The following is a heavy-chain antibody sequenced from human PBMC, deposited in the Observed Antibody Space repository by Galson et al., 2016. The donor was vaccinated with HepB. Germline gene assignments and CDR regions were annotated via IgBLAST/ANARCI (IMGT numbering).Heavy chain of an antibody. V-gene: IGHV3-74*01. CDR3: ARFLPDSSGYGYFDL. CDR1: EFTFSTYW. CDR2: TDGDESTT. J-gene: IGHJ2*01. Sequence: SLRLSCAASEFTFSTYWMHWVRQAPGKGLVWVSRTDGDESTTIYADSVKGRFTISRDNAKNSMYLQMNSLRAEDTAVYYCARFLPDSSGYGYFDLWGRGTLVTVSS. D-gene: IGHD3-22*01.